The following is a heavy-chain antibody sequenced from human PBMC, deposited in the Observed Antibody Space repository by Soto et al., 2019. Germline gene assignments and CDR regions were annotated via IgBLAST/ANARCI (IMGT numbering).Heavy chain of an antibody. J-gene: IGHJ4*02. CDR3: ARVPLRFLEWLLPVYFDY. V-gene: IGHV4-39*01. D-gene: IGHD3-3*01. CDR2: IYYSGST. Sequence: QLQLQESGPGLVKPSETLSLTCTVSGGSISSSSYYWGWIRQPPGKGLEWIGSIYYSGSTYYNPSLKSRVTISLDTSKNQFSLKLSSVTAADTAVYYCARVPLRFLEWLLPVYFDYWGQGTLVTVSS. CDR1: GGSISSSSYY.